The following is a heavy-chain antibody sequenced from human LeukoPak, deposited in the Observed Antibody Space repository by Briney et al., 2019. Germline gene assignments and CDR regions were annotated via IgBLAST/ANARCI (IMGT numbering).Heavy chain of an antibody. Sequence: ASVKVSCKASGYTFTSYGISWVRQAPGQGLEWMGWISAYNGNTNYAQKLQGRVTMTTDTSTSTAYIELRSLRSDDTAVYYCARDRASSDIVVVPAAMRFDPWGQGTLVTVSS. D-gene: IGHD2-2*01. J-gene: IGHJ5*02. CDR3: ARDRASSDIVVVPAAMRFDP. CDR1: GYTFTSYG. V-gene: IGHV1-18*04. CDR2: ISAYNGNT.